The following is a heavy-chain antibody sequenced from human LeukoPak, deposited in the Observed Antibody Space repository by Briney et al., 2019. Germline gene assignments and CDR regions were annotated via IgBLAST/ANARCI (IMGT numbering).Heavy chain of an antibody. CDR3: AKAIRPQLTSNYFDD. D-gene: IGHD4-11*01. CDR1: GFTFSSFG. V-gene: IGHV3-30*18. CDR2: TSYDGSNK. Sequence: GRSLRLSCAASGFTFSSFGMHWVRQAPGKGLEWVALTSYDGSNKDYADSVRGRFTISRDNSKNTLYLQMNSLRAEDTAVYYCAKAIRPQLTSNYFDDWGQGTLVTVSS. J-gene: IGHJ4*02.